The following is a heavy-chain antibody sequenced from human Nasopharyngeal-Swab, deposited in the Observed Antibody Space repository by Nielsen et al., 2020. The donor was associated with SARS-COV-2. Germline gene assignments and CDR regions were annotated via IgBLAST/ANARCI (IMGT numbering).Heavy chain of an antibody. D-gene: IGHD2-8*01. Sequence: GESLKISCAASGYTFSNYWMHWVRQVPGKGLVWVSRINIDGSITDYADSVKGRFTISRDNAKNTLYLQMHSLRAEDTAVYYCAREAVLGAYDDAFDIWGRGTVVIVSS. CDR3: AREAVLGAYDDAFDI. CDR2: INIDGSIT. J-gene: IGHJ3*02. CDR1: GYTFSNYW. V-gene: IGHV3-74*01.